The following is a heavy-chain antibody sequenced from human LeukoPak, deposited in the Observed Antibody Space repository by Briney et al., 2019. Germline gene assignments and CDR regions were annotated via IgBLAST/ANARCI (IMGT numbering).Heavy chain of an antibody. Sequence: GGSLRLSCAASGLTVSTNYKSWVRQAPGKGLEWVSLIYSDDSTQYADSVKGRFTISRDNAKNTLYLQMNSLRAEDTATYYCARAYGMDVWGQGTTVTVSS. J-gene: IGHJ6*02. CDR2: IYSDDST. V-gene: IGHV3-66*01. CDR3: ARAYGMDV. CDR1: GLTVSTNY.